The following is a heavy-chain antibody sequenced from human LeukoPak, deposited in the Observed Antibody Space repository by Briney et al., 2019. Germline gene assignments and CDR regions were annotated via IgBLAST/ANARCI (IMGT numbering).Heavy chain of an antibody. CDR3: ARDLGDLMLDS. D-gene: IGHD2-21*02. CDR1: GDSVSRNNAA. CDR2: TFYRSKWDN. V-gene: IGHV6-1*01. Sequence: SQTLSLTCVISGDSVSRNNAAWNWLRQSPSRGPEWLGRTFYRSKWDNEYAVSLKSRLRINPDTSKNQFSLQLNSVTPEDTAVYYCARDLGDLMLDSWGQGTLVTVSS. J-gene: IGHJ4*02.